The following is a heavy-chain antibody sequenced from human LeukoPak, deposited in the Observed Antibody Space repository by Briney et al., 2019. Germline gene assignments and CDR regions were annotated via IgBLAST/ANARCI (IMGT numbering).Heavy chain of an antibody. J-gene: IGHJ6*02. CDR2: IYYSGST. CDR3: ARGPPHGDYVDYYYGMDV. Sequence: SETLSLTCTVSGGSISSGGYYWSWIRQHPGKGLEWIGYIYYSGSTYYNPSLKSRVTISVDTSKNQFSLKLSSVTAADTAVYYCARGPPHGDYVDYYYGMDVWGQGTTVTVSS. V-gene: IGHV4-31*03. CDR1: GGSISSGGYY. D-gene: IGHD4-17*01.